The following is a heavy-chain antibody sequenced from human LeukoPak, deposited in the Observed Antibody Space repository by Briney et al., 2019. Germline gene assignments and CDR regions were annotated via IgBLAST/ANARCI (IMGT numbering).Heavy chain of an antibody. CDR3: AKDTPQRSARGYYYYMDV. CDR2: ISGSGGST. J-gene: IGHJ6*03. CDR1: GFTFSSYG. V-gene: IGHV3-23*01. Sequence: GGSLRLSCAASGFTFSSYGMHWVRQAPGKGLEWVSAISGSGGSTYYADSVKGRFTISRDNSKNTLYLQMNSLRAEDTAVYYCAKDTPQRSARGYYYYMDVWGKGTTVTVSS. D-gene: IGHD6-25*01.